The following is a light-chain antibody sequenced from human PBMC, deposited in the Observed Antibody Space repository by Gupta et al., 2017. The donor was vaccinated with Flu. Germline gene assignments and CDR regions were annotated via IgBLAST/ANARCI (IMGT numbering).Light chain of an antibody. CDR2: AAS. Sequence: SLSASVGDTITLSCRASQSVSSYLNWYQQKPGKAPRLLIYAASSLQRGVSSRFSGSGAVTDFTLTISSRQPEDFATYYCQQTYTDPPSITFGGGTKVEI. CDR3: QQTYTDPPSIT. CDR1: QSVSSY. V-gene: IGKV1-39*01. J-gene: IGKJ4*01.